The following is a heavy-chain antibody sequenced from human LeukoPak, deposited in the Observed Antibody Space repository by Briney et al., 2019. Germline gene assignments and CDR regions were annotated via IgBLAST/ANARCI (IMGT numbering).Heavy chain of an antibody. CDR3: AKVRMITMIAYDAFDI. CDR1: GFTFSSYW. CDR2: IKQDGSEK. D-gene: IGHD3-22*01. V-gene: IGHV3-7*03. J-gene: IGHJ3*02. Sequence: GGSLRLSCAASGFTFSSYWMSWVRQAPGKGLEWVANIKQDGSEKYYVDSVKGRFTISRDNSKNALYLQMNSLRAEDTAVYYCAKVRMITMIAYDAFDIWGQGTMVTVSS.